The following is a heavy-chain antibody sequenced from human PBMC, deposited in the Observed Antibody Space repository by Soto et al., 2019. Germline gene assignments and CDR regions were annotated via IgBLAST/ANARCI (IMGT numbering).Heavy chain of an antibody. V-gene: IGHV1-69*01. CDR3: ASPTPDCGGDGSLGL. J-gene: IGHJ4*02. CDR2: IIPIFGTA. CDR1: GGTFSSYA. Sequence: QVQLVQSGAEVKKPGSSVKVSCKASGGTFSSYAISWVRQAPGQGLEWMGGIIPIFGTANYAQKFQGRVTITADESTSTADMELSSLRSEDTAVYYCASPTPDCGGDGSLGLWGQGTLVTVSS. D-gene: IGHD2-21*02.